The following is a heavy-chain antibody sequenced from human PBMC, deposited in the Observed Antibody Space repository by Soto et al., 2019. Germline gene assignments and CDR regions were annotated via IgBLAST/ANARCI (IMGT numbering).Heavy chain of an antibody. Sequence: QVQLVGSRGGVVQPGRSLRLSCAASGFTFSAYAMHWVRQAPGKGLEWVALISYDGSNKYYADSVKGRFTISRDNSKNTLYLQMNSLRAEDTAVYYCARDGSDWGQGTLVSVSS. CDR1: GFTFSAYA. CDR3: ARDGSD. J-gene: IGHJ4*02. D-gene: IGHD6-19*01. V-gene: IGHV3-30-3*01. CDR2: ISYDGSNK.